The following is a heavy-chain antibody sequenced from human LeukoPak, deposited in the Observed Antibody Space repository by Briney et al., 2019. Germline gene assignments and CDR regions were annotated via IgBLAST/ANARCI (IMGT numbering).Heavy chain of an antibody. CDR2: ISGSADTT. Sequence: GGSLRLSCAPSRFTFSSYAMTWVRQAPGKGLEWVSAISGSADTTYYADSVKGPFTISRDNSKNTLYLQMNILRADDRTVYYCAKDQRRGYCSSTSCYIDYWGQGTLVTVSS. CDR1: RFTFSSYA. V-gene: IGHV3-23*01. D-gene: IGHD2-2*02. CDR3: AKDQRRGYCSSTSCYIDY. J-gene: IGHJ4*02.